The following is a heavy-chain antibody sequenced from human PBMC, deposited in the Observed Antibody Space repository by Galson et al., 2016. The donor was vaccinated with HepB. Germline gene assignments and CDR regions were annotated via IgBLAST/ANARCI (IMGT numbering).Heavy chain of an antibody. CDR2: IKQDGSEN. CDR1: GFTFSSYA. CDR3: ARDGRYFDWLLSPIFDS. D-gene: IGHD3-9*01. Sequence: SLRLSCAASGFTFSSYAMSWVRQAPGKGLEWVAHIKQDGSENCYLDSVRGRFTISRDNAKNSLYLTMTSLRAEDTAVYYCARDGRYFDWLLSPIFDSWGQGTLVTVSS. J-gene: IGHJ4*02. V-gene: IGHV3-7*03.